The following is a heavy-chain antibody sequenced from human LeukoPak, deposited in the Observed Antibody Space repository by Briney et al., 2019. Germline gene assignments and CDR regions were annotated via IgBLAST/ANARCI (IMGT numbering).Heavy chain of an antibody. V-gene: IGHV5-51*01. Sequence: GESLKISCQASGYSFTNYWIAWLRHMPGKGLEWMGTIETVDSHTTYSPSFQGQVTISVDKSIRTAYFQWSSLKASDTAMYYCARLLAVARHWFDPWGQGTLVTVSS. J-gene: IGHJ5*02. CDR3: ARLLAVARHWFDP. D-gene: IGHD6-19*01. CDR1: GYSFTNYW. CDR2: IETVDSHT.